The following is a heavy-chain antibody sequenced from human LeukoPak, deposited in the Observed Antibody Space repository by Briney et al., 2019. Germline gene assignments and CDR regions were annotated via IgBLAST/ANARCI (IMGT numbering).Heavy chain of an antibody. V-gene: IGHV3-9*03. J-gene: IGHJ5*02. Sequence: GGSLRLSCAASGFTFDDYAMHWVRQAPGKGLEWVSGISWNSGSIRYADSVKGRFTISRDNAKNSLYLQMNSLRAEDMALYYCAKGLSSGWLDWFDPWGQGTLVTVSS. CDR2: ISWNSGSI. CDR1: GFTFDDYA. CDR3: AKGLSSGWLDWFDP. D-gene: IGHD6-19*01.